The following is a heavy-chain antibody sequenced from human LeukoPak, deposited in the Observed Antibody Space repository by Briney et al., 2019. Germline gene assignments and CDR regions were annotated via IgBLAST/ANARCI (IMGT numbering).Heavy chain of an antibody. CDR1: GFTFSSDG. CDR2: ISGSGGST. V-gene: IGHV3-23*01. CDR3: AKDEIRGVVVPAGLGYYYMDV. D-gene: IGHD2-2*01. Sequence: GGSLRLSCAASGFTFSSDGMSWVRQAPGKGLEWVSAISGSGGSTYYADSVKGRFTISRDNSKNTLYLQMNSLRAEDTAVYYCAKDEIRGVVVPAGLGYYYMDVWGKETTVTISS. J-gene: IGHJ6*03.